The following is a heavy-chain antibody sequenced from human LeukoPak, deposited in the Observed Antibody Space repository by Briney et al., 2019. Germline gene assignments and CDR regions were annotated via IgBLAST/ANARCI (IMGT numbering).Heavy chain of an antibody. Sequence: VGSLRLSCAASGFIFSRYGMHWVRQAPGKGLEWVAVISYDGSNKYYADSVKGRFTISRDSSKNTLYLQMNSLRPEDTAVYYCAKARGPDYHYHYGMDVWGQGTTVTVSS. J-gene: IGHJ6*02. CDR1: GFIFSRYG. CDR2: ISYDGSNK. D-gene: IGHD3-10*01. V-gene: IGHV3-30*18. CDR3: AKARGPDYHYHYGMDV.